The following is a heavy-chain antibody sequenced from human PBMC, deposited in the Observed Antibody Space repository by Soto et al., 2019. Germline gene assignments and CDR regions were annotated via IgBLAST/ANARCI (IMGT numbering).Heavy chain of an antibody. CDR1: GFTFSSYA. CDR2: IGGSGEST. J-gene: IGHJ6*02. D-gene: IGHD3-3*01. V-gene: IGHV3-23*01. Sequence: GGSLRLSCSASGFTFSSYAMNWVRQAPGKGLEWVSGIGGSGESTYYPDSVKGRFTISRDNSKNTLYLEMNSLRVEDTAVYYCAKDPQYDFWSGYYNFAMDVWGQGTTVTVSS. CDR3: AKDPQYDFWSGYYNFAMDV.